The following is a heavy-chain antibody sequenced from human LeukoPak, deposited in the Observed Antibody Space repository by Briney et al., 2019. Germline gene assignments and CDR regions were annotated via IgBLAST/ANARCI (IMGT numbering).Heavy chain of an antibody. J-gene: IGHJ4*02. CDR2: IYTSGST. D-gene: IGHD3-10*01. Sequence: SSETLSLTCTVSGGSISSSSYYWGWIRQPPGKGLEWIGRIYTSGSTNYNPSLKSRVTISVDTSKSQFSLKLSSVTAADTAVYYCARVLLWFGEPAPFFDYWGQGTLVTVSS. V-gene: IGHV4-39*01. CDR1: GGSISSSSYY. CDR3: ARVLLWFGEPAPFFDY.